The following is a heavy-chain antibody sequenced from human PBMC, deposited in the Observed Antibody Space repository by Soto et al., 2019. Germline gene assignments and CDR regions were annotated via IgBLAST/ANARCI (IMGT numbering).Heavy chain of an antibody. J-gene: IGHJ4*01. CDR2: ITADTSST. V-gene: IGHV3-74*01. CDR3: ARDVYGGGY. D-gene: IGHD2-15*01. Sequence: EVPLVESGGGLVQPGGYLRLSRAASGFTFSSYWMHWVRQAPGKGLVWGSRITADTSSTDYAGSVKGRFTISRDSGKDTLYLQMNSLRAEDTAVCYCARDVYGGGYWGNVNLV. CDR1: GFTFSSYW.